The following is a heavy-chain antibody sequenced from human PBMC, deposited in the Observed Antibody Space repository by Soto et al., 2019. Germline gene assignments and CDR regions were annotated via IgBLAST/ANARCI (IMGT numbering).Heavy chain of an antibody. Sequence: PWGSLRLSCAASGFTVSSNYMSWVRQAPGKGLEWVSVIYSGGSTYYADSVKGRFTISRDNSKNTLYLQMNSLRAEDTAVYYCARGSGPDAFDIWGQGTMVTVSS. V-gene: IGHV3-53*01. D-gene: IGHD6-19*01. J-gene: IGHJ3*02. CDR1: GFTVSSNY. CDR3: ARGSGPDAFDI. CDR2: IYSGGST.